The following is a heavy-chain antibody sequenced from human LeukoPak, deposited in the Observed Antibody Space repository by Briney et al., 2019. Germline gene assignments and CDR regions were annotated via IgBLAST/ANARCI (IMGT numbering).Heavy chain of an antibody. D-gene: IGHD1-14*01. CDR1: GGSISSSSYY. V-gene: IGHV4-39*07. J-gene: IGHJ4*02. CDR3: ARAPTSGYNPCYFDY. CDR2: IYYSGST. Sequence: SETLSLTCTVSGGSISSSSYYWGWIRQPPGKGLEWIGSIYYSGSTYYNPSLKSRVTISVDTSKNQFSLKLSSVTAADTAVHYCARAPTSGYNPCYFDYWGQGTLVTVSS.